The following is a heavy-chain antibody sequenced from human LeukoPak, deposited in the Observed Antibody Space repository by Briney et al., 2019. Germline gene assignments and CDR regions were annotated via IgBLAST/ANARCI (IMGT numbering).Heavy chain of an antibody. D-gene: IGHD6-13*01. CDR1: GYTSSTYG. V-gene: IGHV1-18*01. CDR3: AREKTRLAAGDAFDI. Sequence: GASVRVSCKPSGYTSSTYGISWVRQAPGQGLEWMGWISTYNGNTYYAPKLQGRVTMTTDTSTSTAYMELRSLRSDDTAVYYCAREKTRLAAGDAFDIWGQGTMVTVSS. CDR2: ISTYNGNT. J-gene: IGHJ3*02.